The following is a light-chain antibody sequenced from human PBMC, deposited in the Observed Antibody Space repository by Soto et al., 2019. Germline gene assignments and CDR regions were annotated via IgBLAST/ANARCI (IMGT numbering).Light chain of an antibody. Sequence: EIEMTQSPGTLSLSPGERATLSCRASQSVSNNYLAWYQQKPGQAPRLLIYGASNRATGIPARFSGSGSGTEFTLTISRLEPEDFAVYYCQQYGSSGTFGQGTKVDIK. CDR2: GAS. CDR1: QSVSNNY. J-gene: IGKJ1*01. V-gene: IGKV3-20*01. CDR3: QQYGSSGT.